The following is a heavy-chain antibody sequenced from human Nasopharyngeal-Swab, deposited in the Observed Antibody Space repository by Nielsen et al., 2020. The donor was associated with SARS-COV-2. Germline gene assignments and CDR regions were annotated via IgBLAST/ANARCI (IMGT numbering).Heavy chain of an antibody. D-gene: IGHD6-13*01. CDR2: IRGSGITP. Sequence: GESLKISCAASGFRFDSYAMSWVRQAPGKGLEWVSAIRGSGITPYYADSVKGRFTISRDNSKNTVYLQMDSLRAEDAAIYYCAKDMAAGYFFDFWGQGTLVTVSS. J-gene: IGHJ4*02. CDR1: GFRFDSYA. CDR3: AKDMAAGYFFDF. V-gene: IGHV3-23*01.